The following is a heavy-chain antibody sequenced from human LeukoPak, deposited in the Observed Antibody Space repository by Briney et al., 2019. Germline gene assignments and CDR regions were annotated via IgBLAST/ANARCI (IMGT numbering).Heavy chain of an antibody. CDR2: ISASGAVP. J-gene: IGHJ4*02. Sequence: GGSLRLSCAASGFRFDSFYMGWIRQVPGKGLDYIALISASGAVPYYAESVKGRFTISRDNAKNSVSLQMNSMSADDTAVYYCARSLIVASEDYWGQGTLVTVSS. V-gene: IGHV3-11*04. CDR3: ARSLIVASEDY. D-gene: IGHD3-22*01. CDR1: GFRFDSFY.